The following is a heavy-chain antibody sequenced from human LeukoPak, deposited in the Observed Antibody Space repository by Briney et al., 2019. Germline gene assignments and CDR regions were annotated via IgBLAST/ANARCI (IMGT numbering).Heavy chain of an antibody. Sequence: ASVKVSCKASGYTFTSYAIHWVRQAPGQGLEWMGWINTNTGNPTYAQGFTGRFVFSLDTSVSTAYLQISGLKAEDTAVYYCARGETLTTVIHWGQGTLVTVSS. V-gene: IGHV7-4-1*02. CDR3: ARGETLTTVIH. D-gene: IGHD4-17*01. CDR1: GYTFTSYA. CDR2: INTNTGNP. J-gene: IGHJ4*02.